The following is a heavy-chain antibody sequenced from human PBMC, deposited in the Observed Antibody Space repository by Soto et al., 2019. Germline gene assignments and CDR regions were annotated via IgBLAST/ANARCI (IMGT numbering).Heavy chain of an antibody. CDR3: TTDRILVDY. CDR2: IKSKTDGGTT. CDR1: GVTVCNAL. V-gene: IGHV3-15*01. J-gene: IGHJ4*02. Sequence: PGGCMKLSCAASGVTVCNALMSWVRQAPGKGLEWVGRIKSKTDGGTTDYAAPVKGRFNISRDDSKNTLYLQMNSLKTEDTAVYYCTTDRILVDYWGQGTLVTVSS.